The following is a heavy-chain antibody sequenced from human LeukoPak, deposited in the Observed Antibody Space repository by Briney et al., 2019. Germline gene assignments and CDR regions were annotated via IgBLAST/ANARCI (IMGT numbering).Heavy chain of an antibody. CDR3: ATLEPYYYDSSGQDAFDI. V-gene: IGHV4-61*10. J-gene: IGHJ3*02. CDR1: GGSISSGSYY. Sequence: SETLSLTCTVSGGSISSGSYYWSWIRQPAGKGLEWIGEINHSGSTNYNPSLKSRVTISVDTSKNQFSLKLSSVTAADTAVYYCATLEPYYYDSSGQDAFDIWGQGTMVTVSS. CDR2: INHSGST. D-gene: IGHD3-22*01.